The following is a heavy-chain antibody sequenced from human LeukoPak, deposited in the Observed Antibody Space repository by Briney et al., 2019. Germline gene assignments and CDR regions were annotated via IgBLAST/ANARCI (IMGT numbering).Heavy chain of an antibody. V-gene: IGHV1-18*01. J-gene: IGHJ4*02. CDR3: AREYDSSGYYYPRDY. D-gene: IGHD3-22*01. CDR1: GYTFTRYG. Sequence: ASVKVSCKASGYTFTRYGISWVRQAPGQGLEWMGWISAYNGNTNYAQKLQGRVTMTTDTSTSTAYMELRSLRSDDTAVYYCAREYDSSGYYYPRDYWGQGTLVTVSS. CDR2: ISAYNGNT.